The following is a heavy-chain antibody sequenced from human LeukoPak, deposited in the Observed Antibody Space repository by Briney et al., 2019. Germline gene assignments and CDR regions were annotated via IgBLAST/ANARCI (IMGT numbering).Heavy chain of an antibody. V-gene: IGHV3-23*01. CDR1: GFTFSQYW. CDR2: ISNNGGRT. D-gene: IGHD2/OR15-2a*01. Sequence: AGSLRLSCAASGFTFSQYWMSWVRQAPGRGLERVSAISNNGGRTDYADSVKGRFTISRDNSKSTLYLHMDSLRAEDTAVYYCSRDGDTSALSEYWGQGTLVTVSS. J-gene: IGHJ4*02. CDR3: SRDGDTSALSEY.